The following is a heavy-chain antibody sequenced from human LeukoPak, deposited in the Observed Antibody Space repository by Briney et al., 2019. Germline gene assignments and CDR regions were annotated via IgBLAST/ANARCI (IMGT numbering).Heavy chain of an antibody. CDR1: GYTLTELS. J-gene: IGHJ4*02. D-gene: IGHD3-22*01. Sequence: ASVKVSCKVSGYTLTELSMHWVRQAPGKGLEWMGGFDPEDGETIYAQKFRGRVTMTEDTSTDTAYMELSSLRSEDTAVYYCAREYDSSGYYRRYFDYWGQGTLVTVSS. CDR3: AREYDSSGYYRRYFDY. CDR2: FDPEDGET. V-gene: IGHV1-24*01.